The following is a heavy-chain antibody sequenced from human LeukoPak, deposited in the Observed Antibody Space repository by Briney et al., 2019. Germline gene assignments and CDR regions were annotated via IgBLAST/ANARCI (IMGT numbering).Heavy chain of an antibody. CDR2: IYAGDTDT. D-gene: IGHD3-9*01. J-gene: IGHJ5*02. Sequence: PGESLLISCQGSGSIFNSYWIGWGRQMPGKRLEGVEIIYAGDTDTRNSPTFQGQVTISADKPIRTANLQWSSLKASDTFMYKRATAYDILTGYGGFDPWGQGTLVTVSS. CDR3: ATAYDILTGYGGFDP. V-gene: IGHV5-51*01. CDR1: GSIFNSYW.